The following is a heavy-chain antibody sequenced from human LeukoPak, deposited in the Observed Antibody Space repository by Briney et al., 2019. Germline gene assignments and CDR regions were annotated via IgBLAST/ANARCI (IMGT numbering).Heavy chain of an antibody. CDR3: ASERYCAGVDV. Sequence: GGSLRLSCAASGLTFSAYRMKWVRQGPGKGLEWVSFLGSTISYISYADSVKGRFTISRDNAKNSVYLQMNSLRAEDTSVYYCASERYCAGVDVWGQGTTVTVSS. CDR2: LGSTISYI. CDR1: GLTFSAYR. J-gene: IGHJ6*02. D-gene: IGHD2-21*01. V-gene: IGHV3-21*06.